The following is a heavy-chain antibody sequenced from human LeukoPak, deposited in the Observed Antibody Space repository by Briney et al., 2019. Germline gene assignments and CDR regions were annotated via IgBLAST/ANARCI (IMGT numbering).Heavy chain of an antibody. CDR3: ARHDPYRTTAYAFDI. D-gene: IGHD4-17*01. CDR2: ISYDGSNK. CDR1: GFTFSSYG. J-gene: IGHJ3*02. V-gene: IGHV3-30*03. Sequence: GGSLRLSCAASGFTFSSYGMHWVRQAPGKGLEWVAVISYDGSNKYYADSVKGRFTISRDNSKNTLYLQMNSLRAEDTAVYYCARHDPYRTTAYAFDIWGQGTMVTVSS.